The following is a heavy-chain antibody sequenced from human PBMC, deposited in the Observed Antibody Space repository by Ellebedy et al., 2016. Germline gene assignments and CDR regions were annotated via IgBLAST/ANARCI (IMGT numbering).Heavy chain of an antibody. V-gene: IGHV3-30-3*01. J-gene: IGHJ6*03. CDR3: AKGYYYMDV. CDR1: GFTFSSYA. CDR2: ISYDGSNK. Sequence: GESLKISCAASGFTFSSYAMHWVRQAPGKGLEWVAVISYDGSNKYYADSVKGRFTISRDNSKNTLYLQMNSLRAEDTAVYYCAKGYYYMDVWGKGTTVTVSS.